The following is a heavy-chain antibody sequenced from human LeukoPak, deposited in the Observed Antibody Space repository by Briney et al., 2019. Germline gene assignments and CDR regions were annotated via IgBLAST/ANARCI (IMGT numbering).Heavy chain of an antibody. CDR2: ISSSSSST. J-gene: IGHJ4*02. V-gene: IGHV3-21*04. CDR1: GFTFSSYT. CDR3: APSCGSDCPGAY. D-gene: IGHD2-21*02. Sequence: GGSLTLSCVASGFTFSSYTMSWVRQAPGKGLEWVSAISSSSSSTSYADSVKGRFTIYRDNAKNSLFLQINSLRAEDTAVYYCAPSCGSDCPGAYWGQGTLVTVSS.